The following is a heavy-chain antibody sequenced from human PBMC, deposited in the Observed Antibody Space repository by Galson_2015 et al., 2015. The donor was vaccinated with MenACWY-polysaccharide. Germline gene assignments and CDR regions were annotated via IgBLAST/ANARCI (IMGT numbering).Heavy chain of an antibody. Sequence: SLRLSCAASGFTFSRSWMTWVRQAPGKGLEWVANIQDNGNEKNYEDSVKGRFTISRDNAKNSMYLQMDRPRVEDTAVYYCARDAYTTGGYSSLDYWGQGTLVTVSS. D-gene: IGHD2-2*02. J-gene: IGHJ4*02. CDR3: ARDAYTTGGYSSLDY. V-gene: IGHV3-7*01. CDR1: GFTFSRSW. CDR2: IQDNGNEK.